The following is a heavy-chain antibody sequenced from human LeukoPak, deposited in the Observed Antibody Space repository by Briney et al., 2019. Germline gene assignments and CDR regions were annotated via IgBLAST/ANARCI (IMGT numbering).Heavy chain of an antibody. CDR3: ASSHSSGYYLFDY. Sequence: ASETLSLTCTVSGGSISSSSYYWGWIRQPPGKGLEWIGSIYYSGSTYYNPSLKSRVTISVDTSKNQFSLKLSSVTAADTAVYYCASSHSSGYYLFDYWGQGTLVTVSS. D-gene: IGHD3-22*01. V-gene: IGHV4-39*07. CDR2: IYYSGST. J-gene: IGHJ4*02. CDR1: GGSISSSSYY.